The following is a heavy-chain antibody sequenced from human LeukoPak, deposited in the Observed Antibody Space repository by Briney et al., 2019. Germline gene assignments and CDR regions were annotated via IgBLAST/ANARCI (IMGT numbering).Heavy chain of an antibody. J-gene: IGHJ3*02. CDR1: GGSISSGDYY. CDR2: IYYSGST. CDR3: ARDLRCSSTSCTEEDDAFDI. V-gene: IGHV4-30-4*08. Sequence: PSETLSLTCTVPGGSISSGDYYWSWIRQPPGKGLEWIGYIYYSGSTYYNPSLKSRVTISVDTSKNQFSLKLSSVTAADTAVYYCARDLRCSSTSCTEEDDAFDIWGQGTMVTVSS. D-gene: IGHD2-2*01.